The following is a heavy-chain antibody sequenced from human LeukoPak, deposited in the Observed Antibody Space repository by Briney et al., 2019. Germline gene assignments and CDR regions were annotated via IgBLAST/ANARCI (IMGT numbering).Heavy chain of an antibody. CDR2: ITSTSSNI. CDR3: VRAIAVPGDDY. CDR1: GFTFSSYS. V-gene: IGHV3-21*01. D-gene: IGHD6-19*01. Sequence: PGGSLRLSCAASGFTFSSYSMNWVRQAPGKGLEWVSSITSTSSNIYYTDSVRGRFTISRDNAKNSLYLQMNSLRAEDTAVYYCVRAIAVPGDDYWGQGTLVTVSS. J-gene: IGHJ4*02.